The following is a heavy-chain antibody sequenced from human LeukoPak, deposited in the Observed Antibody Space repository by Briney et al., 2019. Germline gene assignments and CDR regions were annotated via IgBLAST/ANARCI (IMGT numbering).Heavy chain of an antibody. Sequence: SETLSLTCAVYGGSFSGYYWSWIRQPPGEGLEWIGEINHSGSTNYNPSLKSRVTISVDTSKNQFSLKLSSVTAADTAVYYCARVFCSSTSCYMDYWGQGTLVTVSS. D-gene: IGHD2-2*02. J-gene: IGHJ4*02. CDR2: INHSGST. V-gene: IGHV4-34*01. CDR1: GGSFSGYY. CDR3: ARVFCSSTSCYMDY.